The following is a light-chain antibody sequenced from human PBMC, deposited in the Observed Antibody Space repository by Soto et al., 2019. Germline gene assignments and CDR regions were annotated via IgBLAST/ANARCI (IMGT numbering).Light chain of an antibody. CDR1: QTVSSSF. V-gene: IGKV3-20*01. CDR3: QQYGSSPMYT. Sequence: DIVLTQSPDTLSVSPGERATLSCRASQTVSSSFLAWYQQKPGQAPGLLIHGASTRATGIPDRFSGSGSGTDFTLTISRLEPEDFAVYYCQQYGSSPMYTFGQGTKLEIK. J-gene: IGKJ2*01. CDR2: GAS.